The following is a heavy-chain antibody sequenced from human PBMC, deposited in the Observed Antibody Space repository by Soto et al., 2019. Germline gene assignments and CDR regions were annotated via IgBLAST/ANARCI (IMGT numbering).Heavy chain of an antibody. CDR1: GFTFSSYG. Sequence: GGSLRLSCAASGFTFSSYGMHWVRPAPGKGLEWVAVISDDGSKKYYADSVKGRFTISRDNSKNALYLEMNSLRAEDTVLYYCAKDYDILSGYYTYYFDYWGQGT. J-gene: IGHJ4*02. D-gene: IGHD3-9*01. V-gene: IGHV3-30*18. CDR2: ISDDGSKK. CDR3: AKDYDILSGYYTYYFDY.